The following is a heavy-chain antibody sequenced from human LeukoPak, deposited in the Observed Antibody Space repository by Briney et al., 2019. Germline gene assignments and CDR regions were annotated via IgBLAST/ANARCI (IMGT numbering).Heavy chain of an antibody. CDR3: AKEVSDYVWGSYRGYFDY. V-gene: IGHV3-30*02. CDR1: GFTFNSYG. D-gene: IGHD3-16*02. Sequence: GGSLRLSCAASGFTFNSYGMHWVRQAPGKGLEWVAFIRYDGSNKYYADSVKGRFTISRDNSKNTLHLQMNSLRAEDTAVYYCAKEVSDYVWGSYRGYFDYWGQGTLVTVSS. J-gene: IGHJ4*02. CDR2: IRYDGSNK.